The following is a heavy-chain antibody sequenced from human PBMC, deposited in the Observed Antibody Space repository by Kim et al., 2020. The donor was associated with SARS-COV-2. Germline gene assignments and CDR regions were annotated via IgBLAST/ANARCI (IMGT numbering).Heavy chain of an antibody. CDR3: ARVLRTTSSSSWYNYYYGMDV. J-gene: IGHJ6*02. CDR2: INHSGST. Sequence: SETLSLTCAVYGGSFSGYYWSWIRQPPGKGLEWIGEINHSGSTNYNPSLKSRVTISVDTSKNQFSLKLSSVTAADTAVYYCARVLRTTSSSSWYNYYYGMDVWGQGTTVTVSS. D-gene: IGHD6-13*01. CDR1: GGSFSGYY. V-gene: IGHV4-34*01.